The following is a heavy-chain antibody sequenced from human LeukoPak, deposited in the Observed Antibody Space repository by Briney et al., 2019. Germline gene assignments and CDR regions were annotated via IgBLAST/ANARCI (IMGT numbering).Heavy chain of an antibody. CDR3: ARGWGRSGRFLEWLLPYFDY. D-gene: IGHD3-3*01. CDR2: INHTGKTNYNPSLT. Sequence: PSETLSLTCAVDGGSFSGFYWSWIRQTPGKGLEWIGEINHTGKTNYNPSLTDYNPSLKSRVTISVDSSKNELSLRVSSVTAADTGVYYCARGWGRSGRFLEWLLPYFDYWGQGTLVTVSS. V-gene: IGHV4-34*01. CDR1: GGSFSGFY. J-gene: IGHJ4*02.